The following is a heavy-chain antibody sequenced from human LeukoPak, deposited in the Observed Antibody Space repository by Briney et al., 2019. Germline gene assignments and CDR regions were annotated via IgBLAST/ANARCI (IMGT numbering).Heavy chain of an antibody. D-gene: IGHD1-26*01. CDR1: GGTFSSYA. Sequence: SVKVSCKASGGTFSSYAISWVRQAPGQGLEWMGGIIPIFGTANYAQKFQGRVTITADESTSTAYMELSSLRSEDTAVYYCARARWEQDYFDYWGQGTLVTVSS. J-gene: IGHJ4*02. CDR3: ARARWEQDYFDY. V-gene: IGHV1-69*13. CDR2: IIPIFGTA.